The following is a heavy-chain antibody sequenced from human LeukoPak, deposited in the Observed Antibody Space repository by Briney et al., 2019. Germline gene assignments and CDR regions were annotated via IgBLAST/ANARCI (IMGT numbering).Heavy chain of an antibody. CDR2: INYRGST. D-gene: IGHD5-24*01. V-gene: IGHV4-59*01. CDR1: GGSISNYY. Sequence: SETLSLTCTVSGGSISNYYWIWIRQPPGKGLEWIGYINYRGSTKYNPSLKSQLTISVDTSKSQFSLRLNSVTAADTAVYYCASRDAYHSEYWGQGTLVTVSS. J-gene: IGHJ4*02. CDR3: ASRDAYHSEY.